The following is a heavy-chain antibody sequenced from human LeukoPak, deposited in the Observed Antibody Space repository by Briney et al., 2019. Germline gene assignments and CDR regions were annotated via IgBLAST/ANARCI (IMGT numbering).Heavy chain of an antibody. D-gene: IGHD4-23*01. CDR3: ARGGGKGLDY. J-gene: IGHJ4*02. CDR1: GFTFNDYA. V-gene: IGHV3-30-3*01. Sequence: GGSLRLSCAASGFTFNDYAMYWVRQAPGKGLEWVTLISYDGYDKSYADSVRGRFTISRDNSRNTLYLQMDSLRSEDTAVYYCARGGGKGLDYWGQGTLVTVSS. CDR2: ISYDGYDK.